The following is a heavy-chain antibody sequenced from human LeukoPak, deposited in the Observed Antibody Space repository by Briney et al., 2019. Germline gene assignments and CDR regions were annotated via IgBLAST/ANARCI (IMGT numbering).Heavy chain of an antibody. CDR2: INPNSGGT. Sequence: GASVKVSCKASGYTFTGYCMHWVRQAPGQGLEWMGWINPNSGGTNYAQKFQGRVTMTRDTSISTAYMELSRLRSDDTAVYYCARGGAYDFWSGYYTGREYDYWGQGTLVTVSS. J-gene: IGHJ4*02. CDR1: GYTFTGYC. D-gene: IGHD3-3*01. V-gene: IGHV1-2*02. CDR3: ARGGAYDFWSGYYTGREYDY.